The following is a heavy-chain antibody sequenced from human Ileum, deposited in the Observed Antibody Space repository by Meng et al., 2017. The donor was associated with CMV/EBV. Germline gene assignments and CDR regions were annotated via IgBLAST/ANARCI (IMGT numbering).Heavy chain of an antibody. CDR3: ARNYGSGNWNFFHY. CDR2: IYTSGTT. Sequence: QVQLQESGPGLVKTSETLSLTCYVSGGSISNYCWSWIRQPAGKGLEWIAHIYTSGTTNYNPSLKSRVTMSVDTSRNQFSLKLTSVTAADTAVYYCARNYGSGNWNFFHYWGQGTLVTVSS. J-gene: IGHJ4*02. V-gene: IGHV4-4*07. D-gene: IGHD3-10*01. CDR1: GGSISNYC.